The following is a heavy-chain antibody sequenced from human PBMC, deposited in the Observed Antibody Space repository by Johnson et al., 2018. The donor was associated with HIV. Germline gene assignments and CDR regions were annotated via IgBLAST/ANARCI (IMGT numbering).Heavy chain of an antibody. D-gene: IGHD6-13*01. CDR2: TPNDASNK. J-gene: IGHJ3*02. V-gene: IGHV3-30*09. CDR1: GFTFSSYA. Sequence: QVQLVESGGGLVQPGGSLRLSCAASGFTFSSYAMHWVRQAPGKGLEWVAFTPNDASNKYYAGSVEGRFAIFRDNSKHSLYLQMNSLRAEDTALYYCARDLVAAAGTGGEYAFDIWGPGTMVTVSS. CDR3: ARDLVAAAGTGGEYAFDI.